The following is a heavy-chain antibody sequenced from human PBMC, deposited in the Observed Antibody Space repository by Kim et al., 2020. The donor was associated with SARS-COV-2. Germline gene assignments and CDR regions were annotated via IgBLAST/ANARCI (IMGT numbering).Heavy chain of an antibody. CDR2: ISYDGSNK. J-gene: IGHJ4*02. CDR1: GFTFSSYG. D-gene: IGHD3-22*01. V-gene: IGHV3-33*05. CDR3: ARAGGYSLNFDY. Sequence: GGSLRLSCAASGFTFSSYGMHWVRQAPGKGLEWVAVISYDGSNKYYADSVKGRFTISRDNSKNTLYLQMNSLRAEDTAVYYCARAGGYSLNFDYWGQGTLVTVSS.